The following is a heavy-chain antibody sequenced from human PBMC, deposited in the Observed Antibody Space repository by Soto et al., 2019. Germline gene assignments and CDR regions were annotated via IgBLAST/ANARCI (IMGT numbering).Heavy chain of an antibody. CDR3: AKGGYYSLFDI. Sequence: EVQLVESGGGLVQPGGSLRLSCAASGFTFSSYWMHWVRQVPGKGLVWVSRIDEYGNTINYADSVRGRFTISRDNSNNTLSLQMHILRVEDTAVYFCAKGGYYSLFDIWGQGTMVTVSA. J-gene: IGHJ3*02. CDR2: IDEYGNTI. CDR1: GFTFSSYW. V-gene: IGHV3-74*01. D-gene: IGHD3-16*01.